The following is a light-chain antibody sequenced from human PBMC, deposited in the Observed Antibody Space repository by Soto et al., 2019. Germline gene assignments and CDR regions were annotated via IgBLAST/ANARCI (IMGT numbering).Light chain of an antibody. J-gene: IGLJ1*01. CDR3: FSHRSGDSHV. CDR1: ISDVGGYNY. Sequence: QSALTQPASVSGSPGQSITISCTGTISDVGGYNYVSWYQQHPGKAPKLMIYEVKIRPSGVSNRFSGSKTGNTASLTISGLQAEDEADYYCFSHRSGDSHVFGTGTKVTVL. CDR2: EVK. V-gene: IGLV2-14*01.